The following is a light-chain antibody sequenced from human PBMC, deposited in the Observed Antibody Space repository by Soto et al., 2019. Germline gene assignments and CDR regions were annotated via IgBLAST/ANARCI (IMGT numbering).Light chain of an antibody. J-gene: IGLJ1*01. CDR2: EVS. CDR3: SSYADRQSYL. V-gene: IGLV2-14*01. Sequence: QSVLTQPASVSGSPGQSITISCTGTSSDVGAYNYVSWYQQHPGKAPKLLIFEVSSRPSGVSNRFSGSKSGSTASLTISGLQAEDEADYYCSSYADRQSYLFGTGTKVTVL. CDR1: SSDVGAYNY.